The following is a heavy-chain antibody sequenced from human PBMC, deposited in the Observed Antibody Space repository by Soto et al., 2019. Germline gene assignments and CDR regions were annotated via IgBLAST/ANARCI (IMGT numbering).Heavy chain of an antibody. CDR1: GGSFSTYT. V-gene: IGHV1-69*13. Sequence: SVKVSCKASGGSFSTYTINWVRQAPGQGLEWMGGIIPIFGTANYAQKFQGRVTITADESTSTAYMELSSLRSEDTAVYYCARDLGGWPDYWGQGTLVTVSS. J-gene: IGHJ4*02. CDR2: IIPIFGTA. CDR3: ARDLGGWPDY. D-gene: IGHD6-19*01.